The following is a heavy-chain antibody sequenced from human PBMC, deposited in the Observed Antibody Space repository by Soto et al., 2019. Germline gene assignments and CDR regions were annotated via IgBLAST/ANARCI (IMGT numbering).Heavy chain of an antibody. J-gene: IGHJ4*02. CDR2: ISGSGGST. V-gene: IGHV3-23*01. D-gene: IGHD3-3*01. CDR1: GFTFSSYA. Sequence: EMQLLESGGGLVQPGGSLRLSCAASGFTFSSYAMSWVRQAPGKGLEWVSAISGSGGSTYYADSVKGRFTISRDNSKNTLYLQMNSLRAEDTAVYYCAKDSRITIFGVVIPHYFDYWGQGTLVTVSS. CDR3: AKDSRITIFGVVIPHYFDY.